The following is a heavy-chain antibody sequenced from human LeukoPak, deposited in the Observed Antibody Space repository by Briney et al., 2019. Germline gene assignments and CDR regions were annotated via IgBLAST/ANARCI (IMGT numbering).Heavy chain of an antibody. CDR2: FSGSGGST. Sequence: GGSLRLSCAASGFTFSTYAMSWVRQAPGKGLEWVSSFSGSGGSTYYADSVKGRFTISRDNSKNTLYLQMNSLRAEDTAVYYCARGLDRGGYNFDYWGQGTLVTVSS. CDR3: ARGLDRGGYNFDY. CDR1: GFTFSTYA. D-gene: IGHD5-12*01. J-gene: IGHJ4*02. V-gene: IGHV3-23*01.